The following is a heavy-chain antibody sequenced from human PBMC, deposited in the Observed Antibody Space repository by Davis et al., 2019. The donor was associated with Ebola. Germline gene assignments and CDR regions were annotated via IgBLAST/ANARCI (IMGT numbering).Heavy chain of an antibody. CDR3: AKGDPPGLGFDI. CDR1: GFTFSSYA. Sequence: GESLKISCAASGFTFSSYAMRWVRQAPGKGLEWVSAISGSGGSTYYADSVKGRFTISRDNSKNTLYLKMNSLRAEDTAVYYCAKGDPPGLGFDIWGQGTMVTVSS. CDR2: ISGSGGST. V-gene: IGHV3-23*01. J-gene: IGHJ3*02.